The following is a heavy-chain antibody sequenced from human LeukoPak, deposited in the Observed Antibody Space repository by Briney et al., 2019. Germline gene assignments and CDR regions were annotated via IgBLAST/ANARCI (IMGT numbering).Heavy chain of an antibody. CDR3: ARRGWLINFDY. V-gene: IGHV3-23*01. CDR2: ISSSGDNT. D-gene: IGHD5-12*01. Sequence: GGSLRLSCAASGFTFSNYAMSWVRQAPGKGLVWVSTISSSGDNTHYADSVKGRFTISRDNSKNTLYLQMNTLRAEDTAIFYCARRGWLINFDYWGQGTLVTVSS. J-gene: IGHJ4*02. CDR1: GFTFSNYA.